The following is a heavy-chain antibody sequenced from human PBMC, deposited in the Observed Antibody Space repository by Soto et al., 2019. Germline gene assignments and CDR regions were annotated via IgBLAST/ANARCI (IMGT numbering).Heavy chain of an antibody. D-gene: IGHD2-21*02. CDR1: GGSISSSSYY. V-gene: IGHV4-39*01. CDR3: ARHSGDYGGYYYGMDV. CDR2: IYYSGST. Sequence: SETLSLTCTVSGGSISSSSYYWGWIRQPPGKGLEWIGSIYYSGSTYYNPSLKSRVTISVDTSKNQFSLKLSSVTAADTAVYYCARHSGDYGGYYYGMDVWGQGTTVTVSS. J-gene: IGHJ6*02.